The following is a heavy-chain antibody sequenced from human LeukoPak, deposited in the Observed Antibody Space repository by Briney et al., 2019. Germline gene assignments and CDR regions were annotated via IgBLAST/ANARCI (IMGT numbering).Heavy chain of an antibody. D-gene: IGHD4-23*01. Sequence: GGSLRLSCAASGFTFSSYAMSWVRQAPGKGLEWVSAISGSGGSTYYADSVKGRFTISRDNSKNTLYLQMNSLRAEDTAVYYCAKDSLVITVVTPFDYWGQGTLVTVSS. V-gene: IGHV3-23*01. CDR2: ISGSGGST. CDR1: GFTFSSYA. CDR3: AKDSLVITVVTPFDY. J-gene: IGHJ4*02.